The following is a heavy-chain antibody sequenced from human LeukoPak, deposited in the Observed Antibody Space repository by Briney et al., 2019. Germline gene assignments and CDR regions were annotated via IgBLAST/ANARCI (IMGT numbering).Heavy chain of an antibody. CDR3: ARGNGEDILTHCNWFGN. J-gene: IGHJ5*02. D-gene: IGHD3-9*01. V-gene: IGHV4-38-2*01. CDR2: IYHSGST. Sequence: SETLSLTCAVSGHSISSGYYWGWIRQPPGKGLEWIGSIYHSGSTYYNPSLKSRVTISVDTSKNQFSLKLRSVTAADTAVYYCARGNGEDILTHCNWFGNWGQGTLVTVSS. CDR1: GHSISSGYY.